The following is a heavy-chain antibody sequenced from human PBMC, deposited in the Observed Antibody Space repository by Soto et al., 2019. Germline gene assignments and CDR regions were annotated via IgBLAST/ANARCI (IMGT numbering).Heavy chain of an antibody. J-gene: IGHJ6*03. CDR2: ISAYNGNT. CDR1: GYTFTSYG. V-gene: IGHV1-18*01. D-gene: IGHD3-3*01. Sequence: ASVKVSCTASGYTFTSYGISWVRQAPGQGLEWMGWISAYNGNTNYAQKLQGRVTMTTDTSTSTAYMELRSLRSDDTAVYYCARKRNYDFWSGSFSPHYMDVWGKGTTVTV. CDR3: ARKRNYDFWSGSFSPHYMDV.